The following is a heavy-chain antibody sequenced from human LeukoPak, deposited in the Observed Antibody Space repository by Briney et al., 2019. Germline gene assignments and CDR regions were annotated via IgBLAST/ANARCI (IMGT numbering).Heavy chain of an antibody. D-gene: IGHD3-10*01. CDR2: IKQDGSEK. CDR3: AKDLVTGSLDY. Sequence: GGSLRLSCAASGFTFSSYWMSWVRQAPGKGLEWVANIKQDGSEKYYVDSVKGRFTISRDNAKNSLYLQMNSLRAEDTAIYYCAKDLVTGSLDYWGQGTLVTVPS. J-gene: IGHJ4*02. V-gene: IGHV3-7*03. CDR1: GFTFSSYW.